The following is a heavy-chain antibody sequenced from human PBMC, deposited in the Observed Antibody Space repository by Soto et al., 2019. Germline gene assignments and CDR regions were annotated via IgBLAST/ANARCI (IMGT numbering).Heavy chain of an antibody. J-gene: IGHJ6*03. CDR3: ARVVRPGLVVPASHYYYYMDV. CDR1: GGNFIGYY. Sequence: SETLSLTCAVDGGNFIGYYWSWIRQPPGKGLEWIGEINHSGSTNYNPSLKSRVTISVDTSKNQFSLKLSSVTAADTAVYYCARVVRPGLVVPASHYYYYMDVWGKGTTVTVSS. CDR2: INHSGST. D-gene: IGHD2-2*01. V-gene: IGHV4-34*01.